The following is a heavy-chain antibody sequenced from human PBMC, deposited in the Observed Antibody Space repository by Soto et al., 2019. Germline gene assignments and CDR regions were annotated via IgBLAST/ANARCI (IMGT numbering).Heavy chain of an antibody. D-gene: IGHD3-3*01. V-gene: IGHV4-59*01. J-gene: IGHJ6*02. Sequence: SETLSLTCTVSGGSISSYYWSWIRQPPGKGLEWIGYIYYSGSTNYNPSLKSRVTISVDTSKNQFSLKLSSVTAADTAVYYCARDLTIFGVVNDTFDYYYYGMDVWGQGTTVTVSS. CDR2: IYYSGST. CDR1: GGSISSYY. CDR3: ARDLTIFGVVNDTFDYYYYGMDV.